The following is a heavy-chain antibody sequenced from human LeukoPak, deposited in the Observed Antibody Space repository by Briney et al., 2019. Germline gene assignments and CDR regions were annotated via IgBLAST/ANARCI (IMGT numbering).Heavy chain of an antibody. Sequence: GGSLRLSCAASGFTFDDYAMHWVRQAPGKGLEWVSGISWNSGSIGYADSVKGRFTISRDNAKNSLYLQMSSLRAEDTALYYCAKDIGRDWYTDWGQGTLVTVSS. CDR1: GFTFDDYA. CDR2: ISWNSGSI. CDR3: AKDIGRDWYTD. J-gene: IGHJ4*02. D-gene: IGHD6-19*01. V-gene: IGHV3-9*01.